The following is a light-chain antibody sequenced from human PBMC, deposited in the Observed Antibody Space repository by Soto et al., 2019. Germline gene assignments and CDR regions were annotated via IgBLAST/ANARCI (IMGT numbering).Light chain of an antibody. CDR1: SSDGGSYNL. CDR3: CSYAGSVV. V-gene: IGLV2-23*01. J-gene: IGLJ2*01. CDR2: EGS. Sequence: QSALTQTASVSGSPGQSITISCTGTSSDGGSYNLVSWYQQHPGKAPKLMIYEGSKRPSGVSNRFSGSKSGNTASLTISGLQAEDEADYYCCSYAGSVVFGGGTKLTVL.